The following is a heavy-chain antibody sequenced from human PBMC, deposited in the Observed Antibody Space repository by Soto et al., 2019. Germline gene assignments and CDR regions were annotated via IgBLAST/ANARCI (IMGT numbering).Heavy chain of an antibody. CDR3: ARDSSGYYPYGMDV. D-gene: IGHD3-22*01. V-gene: IGHV3-33*01. CDR1: GFTFSSYG. J-gene: IGHJ6*02. CDR2: IWYDGSNK. Sequence: QVQLVESGGGVVQPGRSLRLSCAASGFTFSSYGMHWVHQAPGKGLEWVAVIWYDGSNKYYADSVKGRFTISRDNSKNTLYLQMNSLRAEDTAVYYCARDSSGYYPYGMDVWGQGTTVTVSS.